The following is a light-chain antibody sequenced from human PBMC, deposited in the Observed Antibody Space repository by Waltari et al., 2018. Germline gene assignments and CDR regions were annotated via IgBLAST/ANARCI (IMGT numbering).Light chain of an antibody. V-gene: IGKV3-11*01. CDR2: DAS. CDR1: QSISPY. CDR3: QQRSDWPLA. Sequence: EIVLTQSPATLSLSPGEIATLSCRASQSISPYLAWYQQRPGQAPRLLIYDASNRASGIPARFSGSGSGTDFTLTISSLEPEDFAVYYCQQRSDWPLAFGGGTKVEI. J-gene: IGKJ4*01.